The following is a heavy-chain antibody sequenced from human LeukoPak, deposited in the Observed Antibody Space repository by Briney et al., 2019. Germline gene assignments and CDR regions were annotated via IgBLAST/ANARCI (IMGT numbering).Heavy chain of an antibody. Sequence: PSETLSLTCAVYGGSFSGYYWSWIRQPPGKGLEGIGEINHSGSTNYNPSLKSRVTISVDTSKNQFSLKLSSVTAADTAVYYCASRRSYYYDSSGYYYSYNWFDPWGQGTLVTVSS. J-gene: IGHJ5*02. V-gene: IGHV4-34*01. CDR3: ASRRSYYYDSSGYYYSYNWFDP. CDR2: INHSGST. D-gene: IGHD3-22*01. CDR1: GGSFSGYY.